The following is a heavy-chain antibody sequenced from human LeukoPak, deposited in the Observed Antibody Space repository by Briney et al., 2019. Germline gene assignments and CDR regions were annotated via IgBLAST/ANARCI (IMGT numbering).Heavy chain of an antibody. J-gene: IGHJ3*02. D-gene: IGHD6-19*01. CDR1: GFTFSSYS. Sequence: GGSLRLSCAASGFTFSSYSMNWVRQAPGKGLEWVSSISSSSSYIYYADSVKGRFTISRDNAKNSLYLQMNSLRAEDTAVYYCARDSRGWYGVDAFDIWGQGTMVTVSS. V-gene: IGHV3-21*01. CDR3: ARDSRGWYGVDAFDI. CDR2: ISSSSSYI.